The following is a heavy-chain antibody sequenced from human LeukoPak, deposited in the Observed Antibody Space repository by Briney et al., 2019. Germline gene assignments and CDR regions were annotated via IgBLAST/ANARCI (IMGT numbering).Heavy chain of an antibody. V-gene: IGHV4-34*01. CDR1: GGSFSGYY. J-gene: IGHJ4*02. Sequence: SETLSLTCAVYGGSFSGYYWSWIRQPPGKGLEWIGEINHSGSTNYNPSLKSRVTMSVDTSKNQFSLKLSSVTAAGTAVYYCARHLREYYFDYWGQGTLVTVSS. CDR3: ARHLREYYFDY. D-gene: IGHD3-10*01. CDR2: INHSGST.